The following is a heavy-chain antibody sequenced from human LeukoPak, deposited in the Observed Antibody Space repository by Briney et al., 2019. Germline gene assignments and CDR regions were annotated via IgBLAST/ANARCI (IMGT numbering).Heavy chain of an antibody. CDR3: ARLTTYYYDS. J-gene: IGHJ4*02. D-gene: IGHD3-22*01. V-gene: IGHV4-39*01. Sequence: SETLSLTCTVSGGSISSSSYYWGWIRQPPGKGLEWIGGIYYSGSTYYNPSLKSRVTISVDTSKNQFSLKLSSVTAADTAVYYCARLTTYYYDSWGQGTLVTVSS. CDR2: IYYSGST. CDR1: GGSISSSSYY.